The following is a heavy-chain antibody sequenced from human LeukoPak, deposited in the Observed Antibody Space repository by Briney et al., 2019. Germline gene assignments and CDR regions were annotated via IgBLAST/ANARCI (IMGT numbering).Heavy chain of an antibody. CDR2: IIPIFGTA. V-gene: IGHV1-69*05. Sequence: SVKVSCKASGGTFSSYAISWVRQAPGQGLEWMGGIIPIFGTANYAQKFQGRVTITTDESASTAYMELSSLRSEDTAVYYCARAHDYGDYERGFDYWGQGTLVTVSS. J-gene: IGHJ4*02. CDR1: GGTFSSYA. D-gene: IGHD4-17*01. CDR3: ARAHDYGDYERGFDY.